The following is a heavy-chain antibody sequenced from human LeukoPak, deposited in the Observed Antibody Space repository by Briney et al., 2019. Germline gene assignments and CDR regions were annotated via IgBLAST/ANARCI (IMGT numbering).Heavy chain of an antibody. CDR1: GFTFSSYG. CDR2: ISYDGSNK. V-gene: IGHV3-30*18. CDR3: AKGYSSSWYNYFDY. D-gene: IGHD6-13*01. J-gene: IGHJ4*02. Sequence: GSLRLSCAASGFTFSSYGMHWVRQAPGKGLEWVAVISYDGSNKYYADSVKGRFTISRDNSKNTLYLQMNSLRAEDTAVYYCAKGYSSSWYNYFDYWGQGTLVTVSS.